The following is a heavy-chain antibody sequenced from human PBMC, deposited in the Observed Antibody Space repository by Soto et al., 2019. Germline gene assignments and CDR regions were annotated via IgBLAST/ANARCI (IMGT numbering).Heavy chain of an antibody. V-gene: IGHV3-23*01. CDR2: ISGSGGTT. CDR1: GFTFSSYA. J-gene: IGHJ5*01. D-gene: IGHD1-1*01. CDR3: AKVRPVNWNAQSPGEKWFDS. Sequence: GGSLRLSCVASGFTFSSYAMTWVRQAPGKGLQWVSTISGSGGTTYYADSMKGRFTISRDNSKNTVHLQVNSLKVGDTALYYCAKVRPVNWNAQSPGEKWFDSWGQGTLVTVSS.